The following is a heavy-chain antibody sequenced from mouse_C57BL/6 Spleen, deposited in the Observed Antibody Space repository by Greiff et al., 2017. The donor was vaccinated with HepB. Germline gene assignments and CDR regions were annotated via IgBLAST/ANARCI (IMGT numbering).Heavy chain of an antibody. CDR2: IDPSDSET. D-gene: IGHD2-1*01. V-gene: IGHV1-52*01. Sequence: QVQLQQPGAELVRPGSSVKLSCKASGYTFTSYWMHWVKQRPIQGLEWIGNIDPSDSETHYNQKFKDKATLTVDKSSSTAYIQLSSLTSEDSAVYYCARGIYSLYAMDYWGQGTSVTVSS. J-gene: IGHJ4*01. CDR1: GYTFTSYW. CDR3: ARGIYSLYAMDY.